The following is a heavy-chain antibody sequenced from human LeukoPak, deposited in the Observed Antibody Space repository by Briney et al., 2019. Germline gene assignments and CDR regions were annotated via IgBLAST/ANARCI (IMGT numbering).Heavy chain of an antibody. CDR1: GYTFTTYY. CDR3: ARGGVYDSSAFDL. V-gene: IGHV1-46*01. CDR2: TNPSGGST. J-gene: IGHJ2*01. D-gene: IGHD3-22*01. Sequence: ASVKVSCKASGYTFTTYYMHWVRQAPGQGREWMGITNPSGGSTSYAQKFQGRVTMTRDMSTSTVYMDLSSLRSEDTAVYYCARGGVYDSSAFDLWGRGTLVTVSS.